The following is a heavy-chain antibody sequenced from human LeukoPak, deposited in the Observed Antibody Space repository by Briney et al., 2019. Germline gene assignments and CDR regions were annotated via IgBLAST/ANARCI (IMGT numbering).Heavy chain of an antibody. D-gene: IGHD3-9*01. CDR1: GYTFTGYY. CDR2: INPNSGGT. CDR3: ARGGYDVLTGWNGMDV. Sequence: ASVKVSCKASGYTFTGYYMHWVRQAPGQGLEWMGWINPNSGGTNYAQKFQGWVTMTRDTSISTAYMELSRLRSDDTAVYYCARGGYDVLTGWNGMDVWGQGTTVTVSS. V-gene: IGHV1-2*04. J-gene: IGHJ6*02.